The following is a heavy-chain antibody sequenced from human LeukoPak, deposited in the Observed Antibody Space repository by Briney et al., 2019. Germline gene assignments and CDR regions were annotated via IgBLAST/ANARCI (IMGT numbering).Heavy chain of an antibody. CDR1: GGSISSGGYY. CDR2: IYYSGST. J-gene: IGHJ4*02. V-gene: IGHV4-31*03. CDR3: ARDYGDYYFDY. D-gene: IGHD4-17*01. Sequence: SQTLSLTCTVSGGSISSGGYYWSWIRQHPGTGLEWIGYIYYSGSTYYNPSLKSRVTISVDTSKNQFSPKLSSVTAADTAVYYCARDYGDYYFDYWGQGTLVTVSS.